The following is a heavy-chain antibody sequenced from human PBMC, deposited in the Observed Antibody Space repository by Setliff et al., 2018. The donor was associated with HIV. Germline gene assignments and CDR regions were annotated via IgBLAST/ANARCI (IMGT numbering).Heavy chain of an antibody. J-gene: IGHJ5*02. D-gene: IGHD1-20*01. Sequence: SETLSLTCTLSGGSMSSYYWTWIRQPPGKGLEWIGYIYYSGSTNYNPSLKSRVTISVDTSKNQFSLKLSSVTAADTAVYYCARPASYNPGSRFDPWGQGTLVTVSS. CDR1: GGSMSSYY. V-gene: IGHV4-59*08. CDR3: ARPASYNPGSRFDP. CDR2: IYYSGST.